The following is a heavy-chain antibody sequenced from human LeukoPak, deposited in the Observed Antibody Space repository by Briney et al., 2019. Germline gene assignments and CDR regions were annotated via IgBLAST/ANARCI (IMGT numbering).Heavy chain of an antibody. Sequence: GGSLRLSCAASGFTFSTYWMHWVRQAPGKGLVWVSRVNTDGSSTIYADSVKGRFTISRDNAKNTLYLQMNSLRAEDTAVYSCARGGRYGNFDFWGQGTLVTVSS. CDR3: ARGGRYGNFDF. J-gene: IGHJ4*02. D-gene: IGHD5-24*01. V-gene: IGHV3-74*01. CDR2: VNTDGSST. CDR1: GFTFSTYW.